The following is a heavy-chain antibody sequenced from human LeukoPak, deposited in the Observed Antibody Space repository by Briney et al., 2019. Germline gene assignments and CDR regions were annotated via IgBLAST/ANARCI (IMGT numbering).Heavy chain of an antibody. CDR1: GGTFSRYA. D-gene: IGHD6-6*01. V-gene: IGHV1-2*02. Sequence: ASLKVSCKASGGTFSRYAISWGRQAPGPRLECMGWITPNNSGTTYTQTFAGRATMTRDTSISTAYLELSRLRSDATAVHYSARGLAGVEGLEYWGRGSLVTVSS. CDR3: ARGLAGVEGLEY. J-gene: IGHJ4*02. CDR2: ITPNNSGT.